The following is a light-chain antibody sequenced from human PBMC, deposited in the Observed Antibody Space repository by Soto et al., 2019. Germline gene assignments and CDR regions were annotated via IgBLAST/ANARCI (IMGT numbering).Light chain of an antibody. CDR3: HQPQSWPRT. Sequence: EIVLTQSPATLSAFPGDRVTLSCRASQALNTRLAWYQHKPGQAPRLLIYLTSNRAAGVPARFSAWGSETDFTLTISDVEPEDFAVYYCHQPQSWPRTFGQGTKVDIK. CDR1: QALNTR. CDR2: LTS. J-gene: IGKJ1*01. V-gene: IGKV3-11*01.